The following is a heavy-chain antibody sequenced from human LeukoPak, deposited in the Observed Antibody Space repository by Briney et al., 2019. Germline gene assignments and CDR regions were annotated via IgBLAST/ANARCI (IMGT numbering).Heavy chain of an antibody. CDR1: GFDFSSYS. CDR3: AKDQVFYYYYMHD. CDR2: ISPWSDYI. Sequence: GGSLRLSCAASGFDFSSYSMNWVRQAPGKGLEWVSAISPWSDYIYYADSVKGRFTISRDNSKNTLYLQMNSLRAEDTAIYYCAKDQVFYYYYMHDWGNGTTVTVSS. J-gene: IGHJ6*03. V-gene: IGHV3-21*01.